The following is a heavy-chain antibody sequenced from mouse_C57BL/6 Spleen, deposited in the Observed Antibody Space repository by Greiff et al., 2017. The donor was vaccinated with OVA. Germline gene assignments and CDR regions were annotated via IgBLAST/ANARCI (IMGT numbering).Heavy chain of an antibody. CDR2: IYPGSGST. J-gene: IGHJ1*03. CDR1: GYTFTSYW. CDR3: ARDDGSSPSWYFDV. Sequence: QVQLKQPGAELVKPGASVKMSCKASGYTFTSYWITWVKQRPGQGLEWIGDIYPGSGSTNYNEKFKSKATLTVDTSSSTAYMQLSSLTSEDSAVYYCARDDGSSPSWYFDVWGTGTTVTVSS. D-gene: IGHD1-1*01. V-gene: IGHV1-55*01.